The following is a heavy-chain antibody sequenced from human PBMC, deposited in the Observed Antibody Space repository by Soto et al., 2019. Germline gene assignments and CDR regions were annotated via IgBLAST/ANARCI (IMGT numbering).Heavy chain of an antibody. CDR2: IYHSGST. CDR1: GGSISSSNW. CDR3: ARTSRATGMDV. V-gene: IGHV4-4*02. Sequence: PSETLSLTCAVSGGSISSSNWSSWVRQPPGKGLEWIGEIYHSGSTNYNPSLKSRLTISVDTSKNQFSLKLSSVTAADTAVYYCARTSRATGMDVWGQGTTVTVSS. J-gene: IGHJ6*02.